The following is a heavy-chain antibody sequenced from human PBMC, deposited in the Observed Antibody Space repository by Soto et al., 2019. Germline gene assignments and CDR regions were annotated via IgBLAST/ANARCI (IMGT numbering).Heavy chain of an antibody. J-gene: IGHJ6*02. V-gene: IGHV4-30-2*01. CDR1: GGSISSGGYS. D-gene: IGHD3-3*01. Sequence: PSETLSLTCAVSGGSISSGGYSWSWIRQPPGKGLEWIGYIYHSGSTYYNPSLKSRVTISVDRSKNQFSLKLSSVTAADTAVYYCTTLSITIFGVVLMDVWGQGATVTVSS. CDR3: TTLSITIFGVVLMDV. CDR2: IYHSGST.